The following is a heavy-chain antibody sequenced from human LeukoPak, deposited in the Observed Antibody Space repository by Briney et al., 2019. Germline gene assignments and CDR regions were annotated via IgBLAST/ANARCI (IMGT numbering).Heavy chain of an antibody. CDR1: GDSITSGNYY. J-gene: IGHJ5*02. CDR2: IYTSGST. D-gene: IGHD3-3*01. CDR3: ARGRGIRFLEWPSGS. V-gene: IGHV4-61*02. Sequence: SETLSLTCTVSGDSITSGNYYWSWIRQPAGKGLEWIGRIYTSGSTNYNPSLKSRVTISVDTSKNQFSLKLSSVTAADTAVYYCARGRGIRFLEWPSGSWGQGTLVTVSS.